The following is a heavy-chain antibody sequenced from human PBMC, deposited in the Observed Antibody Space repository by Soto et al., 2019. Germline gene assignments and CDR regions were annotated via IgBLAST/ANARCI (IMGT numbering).Heavy chain of an antibody. CDR2: IYYSERTSYNSGST. V-gene: IGHV4-39*01. J-gene: IGHJ5*02. CDR3: ARHTRNQFDP. Sequence: PSETLSLTCAVSGDSMTSSSYYWGWIRQPPGKGLEWIGSIYYSERTSYNSGSTYYSPSLKSRVTISGDTSKSQFSLKLSSVTAAXTAVYYCARHTRNQFDPWGQGTLVTVSS. CDR1: GDSMTSSSYY.